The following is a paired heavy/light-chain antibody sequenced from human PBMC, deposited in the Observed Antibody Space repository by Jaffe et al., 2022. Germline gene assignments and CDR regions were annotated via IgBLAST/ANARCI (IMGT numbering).Heavy chain of an antibody. V-gene: IGHV4-59*01. Sequence: QVQLQESGPGLVKPSETLSLTCSVSGGSMTSYYWSWIRQPPGKGLEWIGYIYYSGAINYNPSLKSRVTISVDTSSNQFSLKLTSVTAADTAVYYCARVPKYCSGGSCWGNVFDVWGQGTLVTVSS. CDR2: IYYSGAI. CDR3: ARVPKYCSGGSCWGNVFDV. J-gene: IGHJ3*01. D-gene: IGHD2-15*01. CDR1: GGSMTSYY.
Light chain of an antibody. Sequence: DIQLTQSPSSLSASVGDRVTITCQASQGITKYLNWYQQKPGKAPNLLISAASNLETGVPSRFSGSGSGTDFTFTISSLQPEDIATYYCQQYDNFPYTFGQGTKVEIK. CDR3: QQYDNFPYT. J-gene: IGKJ2*01. CDR2: AAS. CDR1: QGITKY. V-gene: IGKV1-33*01.